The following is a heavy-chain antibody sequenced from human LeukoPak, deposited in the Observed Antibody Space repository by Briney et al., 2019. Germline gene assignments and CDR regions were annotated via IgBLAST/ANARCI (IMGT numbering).Heavy chain of an antibody. V-gene: IGHV3-7*02. CDR3: AMFGLVAAIDS. J-gene: IGHJ4*02. CDR1: GFTFSSYC. CDR2: IKGDGSEK. Sequence: PGGSLRLSCAASGFTFSSYCMTWVRQAPGRGLEWVANIKGDGSEKYYADSVRGQFTISRDNAKNSLYLQMNSLRAEDTAVYYCAMFGLVAAIDSWGQGTLVTVSS. D-gene: IGHD5-12*01.